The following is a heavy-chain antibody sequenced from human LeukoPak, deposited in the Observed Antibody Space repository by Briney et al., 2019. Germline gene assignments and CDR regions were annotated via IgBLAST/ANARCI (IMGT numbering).Heavy chain of an antibody. CDR1: GFTFSSYA. V-gene: IGHV3-23*01. CDR3: ANLRRGYSYGFINY. J-gene: IGHJ4*02. CDR2: ISGSGGST. Sequence: SGGSLRLSCAASGFTFSSYAMSWVRQAPGKGLEWVSAISGSGGSTYYADSVKGRFTISRDNSKNTLYLQMNSLRAEDTAVYYCANLRRGYSYGFINYWGQGTLVTVSS. D-gene: IGHD5-18*01.